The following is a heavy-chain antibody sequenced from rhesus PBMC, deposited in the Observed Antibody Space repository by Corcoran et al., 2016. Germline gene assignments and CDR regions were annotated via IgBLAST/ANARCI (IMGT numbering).Heavy chain of an antibody. D-gene: IGHD3-28*01. CDR2: GNGESGRT. J-gene: IGHJ4*01. V-gene: IGHV4-80*01. CDR1: GAYIRIYW. Sequence: VHLQESGPGLVNHAETPSLTCAVPGAYIRIYWWHCIRHPPGRGPEWIGEGNGESGRTEHTTNLKSRCTISKDTSKNLFSLKWSSLLAAAAALYYCASLRFGCGYYLGEFDYWGQGVLVPVSS. CDR3: ASLRFGCGYYLGEFDY.